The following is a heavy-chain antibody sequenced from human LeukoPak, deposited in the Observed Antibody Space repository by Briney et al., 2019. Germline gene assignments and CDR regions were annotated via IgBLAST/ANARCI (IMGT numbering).Heavy chain of an antibody. D-gene: IGHD3-10*01. CDR3: AHSHPAIITAVNRYFDY. J-gene: IGHJ4*02. CDR2: IYRNGDK. Sequence: GSGPTLVNPTETLTLTCSFSGMSLSATGVAVGWIRQPPGKAPEWLALIYRNGDKRYSPSLKSRLTISKDTSKDQVVLAMSNMDPVDTGTYYCAHSHPAIITAVNRYFDYWGQGTLVTVSS. V-gene: IGHV2-5*01. CDR1: GMSLSATGVA.